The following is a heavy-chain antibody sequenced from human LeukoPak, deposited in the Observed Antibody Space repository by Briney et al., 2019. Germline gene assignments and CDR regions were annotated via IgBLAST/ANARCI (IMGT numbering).Heavy chain of an antibody. J-gene: IGHJ4*02. Sequence: GGSLRLSCAASGFTFDDYGMSWVRQAPGKGLEWVSGINWNGGSTGYADSVKGRFTISRDNAKNSLYLQMNSLRAEDTALYYCARPRRYYYDSSGYFPFDYWGQGTLVTVSS. CDR2: INWNGGST. CDR1: GFTFDDYG. CDR3: ARPRRYYYDSSGYFPFDY. D-gene: IGHD3-22*01. V-gene: IGHV3-20*04.